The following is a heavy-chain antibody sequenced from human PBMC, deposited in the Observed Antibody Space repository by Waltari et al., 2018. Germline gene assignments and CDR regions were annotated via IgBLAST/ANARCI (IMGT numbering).Heavy chain of an antibody. CDR2: INHNGNI. D-gene: IGHD2-8*02. CDR1: GGAFRGYY. Sequence: QVQLQQWGAGLLQPSETLSLTCAVYGGAFRGYYWGRGRPPPGKGLEWIGEINHNGNINRNPSLRSRVTMLVDTSKSQLSLKINSVTAADTAVYYCVRLEDCTGPGGNCYSGDSFAMDVWGQGTTVTVSS. V-gene: IGHV4-34*02. J-gene: IGHJ6*02. CDR3: VRLEDCTGPGGNCYSGDSFAMDV.